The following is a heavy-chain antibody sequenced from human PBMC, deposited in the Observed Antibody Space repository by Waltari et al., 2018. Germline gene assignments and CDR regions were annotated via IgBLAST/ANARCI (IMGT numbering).Heavy chain of an antibody. V-gene: IGHV4-38-2*02. CDR3: AREGYYDSGGAFDI. CDR2: IYHSGST. J-gene: IGHJ3*02. CDR1: GYSISSGYY. D-gene: IGHD3-22*01. Sequence: QVQLQESGPGLVKPSETLSLTCAVSGYSISSGYYWGWIRQPPGKGLELIGSIYHSGSTYYNPSLKSRVTISVDTSKNQFSLKLSSVTAADTAVYYCAREGYYDSGGAFDIWGQGTMVTVSS.